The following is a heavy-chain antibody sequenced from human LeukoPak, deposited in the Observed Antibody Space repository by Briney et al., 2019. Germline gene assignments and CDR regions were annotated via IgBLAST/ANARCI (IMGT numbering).Heavy chain of an antibody. J-gene: IGHJ4*02. CDR1: GFTFSSYA. Sequence: GGSLRLSCAASGFTFSSYAMSWVRQAPGKGLEWVSAISGSGGSTYYADSVKGRFTISRDNSKNTLYLQMNSLRAEDTAVYYCAKVGSDYDFWSGCYSLGYYFDYWGQRTLVTVSS. CDR3: AKVGSDYDFWSGCYSLGYYFDY. D-gene: IGHD3-3*01. V-gene: IGHV3-23*01. CDR2: ISGSGGST.